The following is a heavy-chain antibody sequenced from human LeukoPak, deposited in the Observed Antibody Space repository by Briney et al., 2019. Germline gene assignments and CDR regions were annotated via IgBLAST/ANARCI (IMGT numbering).Heavy chain of an antibody. CDR2: IYYSGST. CDR3: ARRFGAGSYYASGEFDP. CDR1: GGSISSYY. Sequence: NPSETLSLTCTVSGGSISSYYWSWIRQPPGKGLEWIGYIYYSGSTYYNPSLKSRVTILLDTSKNHFSLKLSSVTAADAAVYYCARRFGAGSYYASGEFDPWGRGTLVTVSS. J-gene: IGHJ5*02. V-gene: IGHV4-59*04. D-gene: IGHD3-10*01.